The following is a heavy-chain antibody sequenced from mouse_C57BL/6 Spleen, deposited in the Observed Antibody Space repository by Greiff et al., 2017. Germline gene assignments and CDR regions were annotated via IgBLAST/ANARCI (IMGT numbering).Heavy chain of an antibody. J-gene: IGHJ1*03. Sequence: EVKLQESGPGLVKPSQSLSLTCSVTGYSITSGYYWNWIRQFPGNKLEWMGYISYDGSNNYNPSLKNRISITRDTSKNQFFLKLNSVTTEDTATYCCARGDGYPWYFDVWGTGTTVTVSS. V-gene: IGHV3-6*01. CDR3: ARGDGYPWYFDV. CDR2: ISYDGSN. D-gene: IGHD2-3*01. CDR1: GYSITSGYY.